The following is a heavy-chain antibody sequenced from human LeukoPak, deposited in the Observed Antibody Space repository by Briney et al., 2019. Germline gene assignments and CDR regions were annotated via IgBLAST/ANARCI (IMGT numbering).Heavy chain of an antibody. Sequence: SEALSLTCTISGDSISNYYWSWIRQPAGKGLEWIGRIYTSGSTNYNPSLKSRVTISVDTSKNQFSLKLSSVTAADTAVYYCARDPGDYYDSSGYCFDYWGQGTLVTVSS. D-gene: IGHD3-22*01. CDR3: ARDPGDYYDSSGYCFDY. J-gene: IGHJ4*02. CDR2: IYTSGST. CDR1: GDSISNYY. V-gene: IGHV4-4*07.